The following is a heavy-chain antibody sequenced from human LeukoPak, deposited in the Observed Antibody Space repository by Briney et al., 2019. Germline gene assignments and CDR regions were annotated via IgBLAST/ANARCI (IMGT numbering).Heavy chain of an antibody. Sequence: SETLSLTCALYGGSLTVYYWSWIRQPPGKGLEWIGEINHSVSTNYNPSLKSRDAISVDTSKNQFSLKLSSVTAADTAVYYCARGDLAAQYYFDYWGQGTLVTVSS. CDR1: GGSLTVYY. D-gene: IGHD3-16*01. J-gene: IGHJ4*02. CDR2: INHSVST. V-gene: IGHV4-34*01. CDR3: ARGDLAAQYYFDY.